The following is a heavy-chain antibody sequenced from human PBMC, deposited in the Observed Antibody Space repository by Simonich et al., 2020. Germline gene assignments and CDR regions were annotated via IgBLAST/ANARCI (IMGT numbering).Heavy chain of an antibody. Sequence: EVQLVESVGGLVQPGGSLRLSCAASGFTFSSYWMHWGRQAPGKGLGWVSHIKSDVSSKTYTDSVKGRLPISRDNAKNTLYLKINSLRAEDTAVYYCARNRLDYWGQGTLVTVSS. CDR1: GFTFSSYW. CDR3: ARNRLDY. J-gene: IGHJ4*02. CDR2: IKSDVSSK. V-gene: IGHV3-74*01.